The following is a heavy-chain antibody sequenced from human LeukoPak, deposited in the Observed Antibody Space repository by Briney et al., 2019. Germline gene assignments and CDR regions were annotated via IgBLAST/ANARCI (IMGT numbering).Heavy chain of an antibody. V-gene: IGHV3-7*01. CDR2: IKQDGSEK. J-gene: IGHJ4*02. Sequence: GGSLRLSCAASGFTFSSYWMSWVRQAPGKGLEWVANIKQDGSEKYYVDSVKGRFTISRDNAKNSLYLQMNSLRAEDTAVYYCARGEYSSSWYRGYYFDYWGQGTLVTVSS. D-gene: IGHD6-13*01. CDR3: ARGEYSSSWYRGYYFDY. CDR1: GFTFSSYW.